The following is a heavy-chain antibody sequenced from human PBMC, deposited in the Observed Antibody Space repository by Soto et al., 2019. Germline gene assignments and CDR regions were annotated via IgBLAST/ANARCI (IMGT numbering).Heavy chain of an antibody. CDR2: IIPIFGTA. J-gene: IGHJ4*02. D-gene: IGHD6-6*01. CDR3: ARGTPGQQLVQYIDY. V-gene: IGHV1-69*13. Sequence: ASVKVSCKASGGTFSSYAISWVRQAPGQGLEWMGGIIPIFGTANYAQKFQGRVTITADESTSTAYMELSSLRSEDTAVYYCARGTPGQQLVQYIDYWGQGTLVTVSS. CDR1: GGTFSSYA.